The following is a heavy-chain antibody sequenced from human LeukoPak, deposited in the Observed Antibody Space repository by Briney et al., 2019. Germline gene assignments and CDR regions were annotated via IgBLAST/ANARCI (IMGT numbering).Heavy chain of an antibody. CDR3: ARDLYGSNWFDP. D-gene: IGHD4-17*01. CDR1: GGSISSYY. Sequence: SETLSLTGTVSGGSISSYYWSWVRQPPGRGLGWFGYIYYSGSTNYNPSLKSRVTISVDTSKNQFSLKLSSVTAADTAVYYCARDLYGSNWFDPWGQGTLVTVSS. CDR2: IYYSGST. J-gene: IGHJ5*02. V-gene: IGHV4-59*01.